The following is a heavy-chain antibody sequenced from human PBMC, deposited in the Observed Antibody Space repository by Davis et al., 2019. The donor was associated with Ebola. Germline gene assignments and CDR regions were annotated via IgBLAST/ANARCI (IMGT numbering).Heavy chain of an antibody. D-gene: IGHD2-2*01. J-gene: IGHJ6*03. CDR3: ARRGGAYCSSTSCLNYYYYYMDV. Sequence: ASVKVSCKASGYTFTSYGISWVRQAPGQGLEWMGWISAYNGNTNYAQKFQGRVTITRDTSASTAYMELSSLRSEDTAVYYCARRGGAYCSSTSCLNYYYYYMDVWGKGTTVTVSS. CDR1: GYTFTSYG. CDR2: ISAYNGNT. V-gene: IGHV1-18*01.